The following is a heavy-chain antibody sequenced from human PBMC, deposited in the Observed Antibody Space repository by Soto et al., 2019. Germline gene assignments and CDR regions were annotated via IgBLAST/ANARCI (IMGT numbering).Heavy chain of an antibody. Sequence: TGGSLRLSCAASGFTFSSYAMSWVRQAPGKGLEWVSAISGSGGSTYYADSVKGRFTISRDNSKNTLYLQMNSLRAEDTAVYYCAKGSADPNWFDPWGQGTLVTVSS. V-gene: IGHV3-23*01. CDR2: ISGSGGST. CDR1: GFTFSSYA. D-gene: IGHD2-15*01. CDR3: AKGSADPNWFDP. J-gene: IGHJ5*02.